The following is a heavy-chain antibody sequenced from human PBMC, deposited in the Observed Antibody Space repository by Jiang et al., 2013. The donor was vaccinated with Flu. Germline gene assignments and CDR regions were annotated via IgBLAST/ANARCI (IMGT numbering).Heavy chain of an antibody. CDR1: GGTFSSYA. CDR3: ARDSQGLWFGELHFDY. CDR2: IIPIFGTA. Sequence: SGAEVKKPGSSVKVSCKASGGTFSSYAISWVRQAPGQGLEWMGGIIPIFGTANYAQKFQGRVTITRDTSASTAYMELSSLRSEDTAVYYCARDSQGLWFGELHFDYWGQGTLVTVSS. V-gene: IGHV1-69*05. D-gene: IGHD3-10*01. J-gene: IGHJ4*02.